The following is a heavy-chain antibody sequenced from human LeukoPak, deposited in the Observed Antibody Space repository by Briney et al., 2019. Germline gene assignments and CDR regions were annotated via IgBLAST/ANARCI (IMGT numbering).Heavy chain of an antibody. D-gene: IGHD2-8*01. V-gene: IGHV3-21*06. CDR1: GITFSSYS. CDR2: ISSSSSAI. CDR3: ASRYCTNGVCPFEY. Sequence: PGGSLRLSCAASGITFSSYSMNWVRQAPGKGLEWASSISSSSSAIYYADSVRGRFTISRDNAKNSLFLQMNSPRAEDTAVYYCASRYCTNGVCPFEYWGQGTLVTVSS. J-gene: IGHJ4*02.